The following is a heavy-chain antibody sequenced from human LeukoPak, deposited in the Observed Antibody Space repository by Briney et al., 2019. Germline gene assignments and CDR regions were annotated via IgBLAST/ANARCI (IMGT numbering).Heavy chain of an antibody. CDR1: GGSIISYY. CDR3: ARGEMIFDF. J-gene: IGHJ4*02. V-gene: IGHV4-59*01. D-gene: IGHD5-24*01. CDR2: IYYSGST. Sequence: PSETLSLTCTVCGGSIISYYWTWIRQPPGKGLEWIGYIYYSGSTNYNPSLKSRVTISVDTSKNQFSLKLSSVTAADTAVYYCARGEMIFDFWGQGTLVTVSS.